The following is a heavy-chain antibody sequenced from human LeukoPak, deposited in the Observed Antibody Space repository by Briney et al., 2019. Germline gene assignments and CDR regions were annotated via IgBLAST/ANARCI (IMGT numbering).Heavy chain of an antibody. V-gene: IGHV3-7*01. J-gene: IGHJ4*02. CDR1: GFTLSNYW. Sequence: QPGGSLRLSCAASGFTLSNYWMSWVRQAPWKGLEWVANIKQDGSEKYYVDSLKGRFTISRDNAKNSLYLQMNSLRAEDTAVYYCAKQRYGGEDYWGQGTLVTVSS. CDR2: IKQDGSEK. D-gene: IGHD3-16*01. CDR3: AKQRYGGEDY.